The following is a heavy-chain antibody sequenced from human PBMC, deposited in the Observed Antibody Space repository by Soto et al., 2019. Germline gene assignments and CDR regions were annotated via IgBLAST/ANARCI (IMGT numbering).Heavy chain of an antibody. CDR3: ASHDNGDYGSFDY. J-gene: IGHJ4*02. CDR1: GFSFSSYA. Sequence: GGSLRLSCAASGFSFSSYAMHWVRQAPGKGLEWVAVVSYHGSNKYYADSVKGRFTISRDNSKNTLYLQMNSLRAEDTAVYYCASHDNGDYGSFDYWGQGTLVTVSS. V-gene: IGHV3-30-3*01. D-gene: IGHD4-17*01. CDR2: VSYHGSNK.